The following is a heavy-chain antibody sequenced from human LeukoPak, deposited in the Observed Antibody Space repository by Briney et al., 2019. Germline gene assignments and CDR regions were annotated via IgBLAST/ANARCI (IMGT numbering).Heavy chain of an antibody. CDR1: GGSISSSSYY. D-gene: IGHD6-6*01. Sequence: PSETLSHTCTVSGGSISSSSYYWGWIRQPPGKGLEWIGSIYYSGSTYYNPSLKSRVTISVDTSKNQFSPKLSSVTAADTAVYYCARHKGSSGIDYWGQGTLVTVSS. V-gene: IGHV4-39*01. J-gene: IGHJ4*02. CDR2: IYYSGST. CDR3: ARHKGSSGIDY.